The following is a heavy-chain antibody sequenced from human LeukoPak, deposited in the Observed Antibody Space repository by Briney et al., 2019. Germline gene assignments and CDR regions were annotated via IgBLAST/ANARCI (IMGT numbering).Heavy chain of an antibody. CDR3: AKERLKSSSWYTWTYYYGMDV. D-gene: IGHD6-13*01. CDR2: ISYDGSNK. J-gene: IGHJ6*02. CDR1: XXXXXXYX. V-gene: IGHV3-30*18. Sequence: GGSLXLSXAAXXXXXXXYXMXWVRXAPGXGLEXVAVISYDGSNKYYADSVKGRFTISRDNSKNTLYLQMNSLRAEDTAVYYCAKERLKSSSWYTWTYYYGMDVWGQGTTVTVSS.